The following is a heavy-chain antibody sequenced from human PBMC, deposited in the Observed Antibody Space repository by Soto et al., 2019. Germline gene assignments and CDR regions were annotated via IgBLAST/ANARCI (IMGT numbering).Heavy chain of an antibody. D-gene: IGHD3-10*01. CDR3: AKEGGSHYGMDV. Sequence: QVQLVESGGGVVQPGRSLRLYCAASRFAFSTYAMHWVRQAPGKGLEWVAFISFDGSNKYYADSVKGRFTISRDSSKNTLYLQMNSLRGEDTAVYYCAKEGGSHYGMDVWGHGTTVTVSS. V-gene: IGHV3-30*18. CDR2: ISFDGSNK. CDR1: RFAFSTYA. J-gene: IGHJ6*02.